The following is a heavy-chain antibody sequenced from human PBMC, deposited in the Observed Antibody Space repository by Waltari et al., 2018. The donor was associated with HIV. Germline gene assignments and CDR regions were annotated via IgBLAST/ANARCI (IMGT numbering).Heavy chain of an antibody. CDR2: ISNSGGST. D-gene: IGHD3-22*01. CDR1: GFTFSSYA. J-gene: IGHJ4*02. CDR3: AKDLSSISMIVPRSYFDY. Sequence: EVQLLESGGGLVQPGGSLRLSCAASGFTFSSYAMSWVRQAPGKGLEWVAAISNSGGSTYYADSVKCRFTISRDNSKNTLYLQMNSLRDEDTAVYYCAKDLSSISMIVPRSYFDYWGQGTLVTVSS. V-gene: IGHV3-23*01.